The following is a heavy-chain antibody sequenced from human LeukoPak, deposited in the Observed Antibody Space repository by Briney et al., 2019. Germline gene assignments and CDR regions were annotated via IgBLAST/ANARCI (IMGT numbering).Heavy chain of an antibody. J-gene: IGHJ4*02. CDR3: ARALYDGSAYSDY. CDR2: ISSDGNNK. D-gene: IGHD3-22*01. CDR1: GFTFSTFA. V-gene: IGHV3-30-3*01. Sequence: PGGSLRLSCAASGFTFSTFALHWVRQAPGKGLEWVAVISSDGNNKYYSDSVKGRSTISRDNSKNTLSLQMTSLRAEDTGVYYCARALYDGSAYSDYWGQGTLVTVSS.